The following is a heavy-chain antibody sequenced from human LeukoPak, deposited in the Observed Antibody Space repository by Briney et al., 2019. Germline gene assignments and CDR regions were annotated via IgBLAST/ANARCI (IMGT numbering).Heavy chain of an antibody. D-gene: IGHD5-18*01. CDR2: IYSGGST. CDR1: GFTVSSNY. CDR3: ARDSRWIQFDY. Sequence: GGSLRLSCAASGFTVSSNYMSWVRQASGKGLEWVSVIYSGGSTYYADSVKGRFTISRDNSKNTLYLQMNSLRADDTAVYYCARDSRWIQFDYWGQGTLVTVSS. V-gene: IGHV3-53*01. J-gene: IGHJ4*02.